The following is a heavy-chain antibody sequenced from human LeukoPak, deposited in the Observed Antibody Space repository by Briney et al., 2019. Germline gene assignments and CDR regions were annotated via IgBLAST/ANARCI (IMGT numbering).Heavy chain of an antibody. D-gene: IGHD3-10*01. CDR3: ARMWFGEESNWFDP. CDR2: ISRSGSTI. Sequence: GGSLRLSCAASGFTFSDYYMSWIRQAPGKGLEWVSYISRSGSTIYYADSVKGRFTISRDNAKNSLYLQMNSLRAEDTAVYYCARMWFGEESNWFDPWGQGTLVTVSS. CDR1: GFTFSDYY. J-gene: IGHJ5*02. V-gene: IGHV3-11*04.